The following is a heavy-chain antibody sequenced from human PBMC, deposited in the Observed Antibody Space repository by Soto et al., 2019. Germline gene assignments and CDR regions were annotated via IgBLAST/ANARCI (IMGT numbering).Heavy chain of an antibody. CDR3: ARIGHSSGYYEIDY. CDR1: GGSISSSSYY. J-gene: IGHJ4*02. D-gene: IGHD6-19*01. CDR2: IYYSGTT. Sequence: QLQLQESGPGLVKPSETLSLTCTVSGGSISSSSYYWGWIRQPPGKGLEWIGSIYYSGTTSYNPSLKSRVTISVDTSKNQFSLKLNSVTAADTAVYYCARIGHSSGYYEIDYWGQGTLVTVSS. V-gene: IGHV4-39*01.